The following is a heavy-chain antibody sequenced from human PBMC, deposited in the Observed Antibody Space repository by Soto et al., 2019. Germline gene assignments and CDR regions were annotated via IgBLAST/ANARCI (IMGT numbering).Heavy chain of an antibody. Sequence: QVQLVESGGGVVLPGRSLRLSCAGSGFTFSSYGMHWVRQAAGKGLEWVAVMSNDGSMKYYADSVKGRFTMSRDNFQNTLYLQMNSLRAENTALYYCAKDQLAVAGTSIDYWGQGTLVTVSS. J-gene: IGHJ4*02. CDR2: MSNDGSMK. CDR1: GFTFSSYG. CDR3: AKDQLAVAGTSIDY. D-gene: IGHD6-19*01. V-gene: IGHV3-30*18.